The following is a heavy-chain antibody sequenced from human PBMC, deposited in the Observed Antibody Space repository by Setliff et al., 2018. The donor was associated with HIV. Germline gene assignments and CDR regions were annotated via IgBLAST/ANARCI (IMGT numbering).Heavy chain of an antibody. V-gene: IGHV4-4*08. J-gene: IGHJ5*02. CDR1: GGSVDIYH. Sequence: PSETLSLTCTVSGGSVDIYHLIWIRQPPGKGLECIGYIYASDTTHYNPSLESRVTIYRDASENQISLKLRSVTAADTAVYYCARVFPVVTAEDNRFDPWGQGTLVTVSS. CDR2: IYASDTT. D-gene: IGHD2-21*02. CDR3: ARVFPVVTAEDNRFDP.